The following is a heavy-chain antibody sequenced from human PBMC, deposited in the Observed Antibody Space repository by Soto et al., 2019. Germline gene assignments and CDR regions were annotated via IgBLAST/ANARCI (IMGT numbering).Heavy chain of an antibody. CDR1: GGTFSSYA. V-gene: IGHV1-69*01. CDR3: ASKGPQEVYGGNSQVAWYFDL. J-gene: IGHJ2*01. Sequence: QVQLVQSGAEVKKPGSSVKVSCKASGGTFSSYAISWVRQAPGQGLEWIGGIIPIFGTANYAQKCQGRVTITADESTSTAHMELSSLRSEDTAVYYCASKGPQEVYGGNSQVAWYFDLWGRGTLVTVSS. CDR2: IIPIFGTA. D-gene: IGHD4-17*01.